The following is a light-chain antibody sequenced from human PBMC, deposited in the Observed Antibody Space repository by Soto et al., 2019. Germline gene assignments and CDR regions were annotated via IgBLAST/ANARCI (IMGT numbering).Light chain of an antibody. J-gene: IGKJ2*01. CDR1: QSVSSSS. CDR2: GAS. Sequence: EILLTQSPGTLSLSPGERATLSCRASQSVSSSSLAWYQQKPGQAPRLLIYGASSRATGIPDRFSGSGSGTDFTLTISSLEPEDFAVFYCQQYGSSLYTFGQGTKLEIK. V-gene: IGKV3-20*01. CDR3: QQYGSSLYT.